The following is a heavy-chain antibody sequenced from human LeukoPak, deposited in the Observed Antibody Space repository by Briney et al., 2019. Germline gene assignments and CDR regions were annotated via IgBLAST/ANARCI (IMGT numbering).Heavy chain of an antibody. V-gene: IGHV3-74*01. D-gene: IGHD1-1*01. J-gene: IGHJ4*02. CDR2: LDGDGSTT. CDR1: GFTFSSSR. CDR3: TRGTGTTFDY. Sequence: PGGSLRLSCAASGFTFSSSRMHWVRQAPGKGLVWVSRLDGDGSTTTYADSVKGRFTISRDNAKNTLYLQLNSLGAEDTAVYYCTRGTGTTFDYWGQGTLVTVSS.